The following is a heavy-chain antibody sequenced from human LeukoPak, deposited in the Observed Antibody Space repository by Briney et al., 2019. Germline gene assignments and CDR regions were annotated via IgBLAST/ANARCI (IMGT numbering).Heavy chain of an antibody. J-gene: IGHJ4*02. CDR1: GVTFNSYG. CDR2: ISYDGNYK. D-gene: IGHD6-13*01. CDR3: AKDNVAAAGRYFDY. Sequence: PGRSLRLSCAASGVTFNSYGMHWVRQAPGKGLEWVAVISYDGNYKYHTDSVKGRFTISRDNSKNTLYLQMHSLRAEDTAMYYCAKDNVAAAGRYFDYWGQGTLVTVSS. V-gene: IGHV3-30*18.